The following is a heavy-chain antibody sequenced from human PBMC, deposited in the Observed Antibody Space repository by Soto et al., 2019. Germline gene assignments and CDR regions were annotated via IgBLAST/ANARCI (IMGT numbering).Heavy chain of an antibody. CDR1: GSSFASYW. CDR2: IYPGDSDT. Sequence: DSLNIAGKSTGSSFASYWVGWVQQMPGIGLEWMGIIYPGDSDTRYSPSFQGQVTISADKSISTAYLQWSSLKASDTAMYYCARAMATDDAFDIWGQGTMVTVSS. CDR3: ARAMATDDAFDI. D-gene: IGHD5-18*01. V-gene: IGHV5-51*07. J-gene: IGHJ3*02.